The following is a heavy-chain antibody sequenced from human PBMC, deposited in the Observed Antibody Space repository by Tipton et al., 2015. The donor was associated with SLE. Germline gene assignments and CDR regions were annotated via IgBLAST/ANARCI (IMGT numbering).Heavy chain of an antibody. CDR1: GGSINNSYYY. D-gene: IGHD2-21*01. J-gene: IGHJ1*01. Sequence: TLSLTCTVSGGSINNSYYYWAWIRQPPGKGLEWIGSIYYSGSTFNNPPLKSRVTISAVTSKNQFSLKLSSVTAADTALYYCARDTRCGGECYEDWGQGTLVTVSS. CDR3: ARDTRCGGECYED. V-gene: IGHV4-39*07. CDR2: IYYSGST.